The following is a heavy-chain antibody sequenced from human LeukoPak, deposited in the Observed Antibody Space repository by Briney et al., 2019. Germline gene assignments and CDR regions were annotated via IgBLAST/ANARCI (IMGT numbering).Heavy chain of an antibody. Sequence: GGSLRLSCAAAGFTFSCYGMHWVRPAPGKGVEWVAVIWYDGSNKYYADSVKGRFTISRDNSKNTLYLQMNSLRAEDTAVYYCAKEVRGSFDYWGQGTLVTVSS. CDR3: AKEVRGSFDY. CDR2: IWYDGSNK. CDR1: GFTFSCYG. D-gene: IGHD3-10*01. V-gene: IGHV3-33*06. J-gene: IGHJ4*02.